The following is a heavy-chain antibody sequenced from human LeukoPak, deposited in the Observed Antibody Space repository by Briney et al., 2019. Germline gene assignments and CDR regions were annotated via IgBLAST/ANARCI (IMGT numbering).Heavy chain of an antibody. Sequence: ASVKVSCKASGYTFTSYYMHWVRQAPGQGLEWMGIINPSGGSASYAQKFQGRVTMTRDTSTSTVYMELSSLRSEDTAVYYCARDSSVARDAFDIWGQGTMVTVSS. J-gene: IGHJ3*02. D-gene: IGHD2-15*01. CDR2: INPSGGSA. CDR3: ARDSSVARDAFDI. CDR1: GYTFTSYY. V-gene: IGHV1-46*03.